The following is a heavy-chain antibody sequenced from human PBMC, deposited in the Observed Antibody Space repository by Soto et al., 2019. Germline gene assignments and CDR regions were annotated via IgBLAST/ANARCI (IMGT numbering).Heavy chain of an antibody. CDR2: IYSGGST. V-gene: IGHV3-53*01. D-gene: IGHD6-19*01. CDR1: GFTVSSNY. CDR3: AASSGWDRVFDY. Sequence: GGSLRLSCAASGFTVSSNYMSWVRQAPGKGLEWVSVIYSGGSTYYADSVKGRFTISRDNSKNTLYLQMNSLRAEDTAVYYCAASSGWDRVFDYWGQGTLVPVSS. J-gene: IGHJ4*02.